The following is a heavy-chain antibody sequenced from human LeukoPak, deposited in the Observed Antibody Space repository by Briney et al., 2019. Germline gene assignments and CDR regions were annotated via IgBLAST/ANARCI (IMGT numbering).Heavy chain of an antibody. CDR3: ARGKDHGGNSYFDY. Sequence: GASVKVSCKASGGTFSSYAISWVRQAPGQGLEWMGRIIPILGIANYAQKFQGRVTITADKSTSTAYMELSSLRSEDTAVYYCARGKDHGGNSYFDYWGQGTLVTVSS. V-gene: IGHV1-69*04. CDR2: IIPILGIA. CDR1: GGTFSSYA. D-gene: IGHD4-23*01. J-gene: IGHJ4*02.